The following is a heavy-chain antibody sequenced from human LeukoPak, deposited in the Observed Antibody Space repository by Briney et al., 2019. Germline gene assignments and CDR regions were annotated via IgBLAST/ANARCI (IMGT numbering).Heavy chain of an antibody. CDR1: GYTFTSYD. J-gene: IGHJ4*02. V-gene: IGHV1-8*03. D-gene: IGHD5-18*01. Sequence: ASVKVSCKASGYTFTSYDINWVRQATGQGLEWMGWMNPNSGNTVYAQKFKGRVTITRNTSISTAYMELSSLRSKDTAVYYCARGPAGGADTNFDYWGQGTLVTVSS. CDR2: MNPNSGNT. CDR3: ARGPAGGADTNFDY.